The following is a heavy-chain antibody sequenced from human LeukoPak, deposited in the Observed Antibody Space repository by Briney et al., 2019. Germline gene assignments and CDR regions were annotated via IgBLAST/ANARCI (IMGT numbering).Heavy chain of an antibody. CDR1: GFTFSSYA. Sequence: WGSLSLSCSASGFTFSSYAMHWVRQAPGKGLEYVSAISSHGGSTYYADSVKGRFTISRDNSKNTLYLQMSSLRAEDTAVYYCVKDEAPYYYDSSGFYFGDWGQGTLFTVSS. J-gene: IGHJ4*02. D-gene: IGHD3-22*01. CDR3: VKDEAPYYYDSSGFYFGD. CDR2: ISSHGGST. V-gene: IGHV3-64D*09.